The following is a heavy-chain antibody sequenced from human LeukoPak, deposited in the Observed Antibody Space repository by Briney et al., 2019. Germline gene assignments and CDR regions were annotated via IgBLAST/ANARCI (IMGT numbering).Heavy chain of an antibody. Sequence: GGSLRLSCAASGFTFSSYWMHWVRQAPGKGLEWVSSISSSSSYIYYADSVKGRFTISRDNAKNSLYLQMNSLRAEDTAVYYCARAGQTETYGASFEWGQGTLVTVSS. V-gene: IGHV3-21*01. CDR1: GFTFSSYW. CDR2: ISSSSSYI. CDR3: ARAGQTETYGASFE. D-gene: IGHD4-17*01. J-gene: IGHJ4*02.